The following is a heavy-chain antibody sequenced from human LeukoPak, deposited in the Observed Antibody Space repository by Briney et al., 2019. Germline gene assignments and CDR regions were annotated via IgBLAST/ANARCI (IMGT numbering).Heavy chain of an antibody. J-gene: IGHJ3*02. CDR3: AKDTDWAFDI. V-gene: IGHV3-33*06. CDR1: GFTFSSYG. CDR2: IWYDGSNK. D-gene: IGHD3-9*01. Sequence: PGRSLRLSCAASGFTFSSYGMHWVRQAPGKGLEWVAVIWYDGSNKYYADSVKGRFTISRGNSKNTLYLQMNSLRAEDTAVYYCAKDTDWAFDIWGQGTMVTVSS.